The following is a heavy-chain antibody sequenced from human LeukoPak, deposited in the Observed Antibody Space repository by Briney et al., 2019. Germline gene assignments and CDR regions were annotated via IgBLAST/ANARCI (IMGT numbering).Heavy chain of an antibody. V-gene: IGHV3-11*03. CDR1: GFTFSDYY. Sequence: PGGSLRLSCVASGFTFSDYYMSWIRQAPGKGLEWVSYISSSSSYTNYAESVKGRFTISRDNAKNSLYLQMNSLRAEDTAVYYCARRQVVGGNYYGIDVWGQGTTVTVSS. J-gene: IGHJ6*02. D-gene: IGHD2-15*01. CDR3: ARRQVVGGNYYGIDV. CDR2: ISSSSSYT.